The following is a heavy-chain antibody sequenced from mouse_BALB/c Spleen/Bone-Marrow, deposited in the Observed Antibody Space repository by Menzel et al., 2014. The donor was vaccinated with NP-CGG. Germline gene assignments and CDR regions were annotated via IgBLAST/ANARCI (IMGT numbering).Heavy chain of an antibody. J-gene: IGHJ3*01. CDR3: APYYYGRWFTY. D-gene: IGHD1-1*01. Sequence: EVQLQESGAELVKPGASVKLSCTASGFNIKDTYIHWVKQRPEQGLEWIGRIDPANGNTKYDPKFQGKATITADTSSNTAYLQLSGLTSEDTAVYYCAPYYYGRWFTYWGQGTLVTVSA. CDR1: GFNIKDTY. CDR2: IDPANGNT. V-gene: IGHV14-3*02.